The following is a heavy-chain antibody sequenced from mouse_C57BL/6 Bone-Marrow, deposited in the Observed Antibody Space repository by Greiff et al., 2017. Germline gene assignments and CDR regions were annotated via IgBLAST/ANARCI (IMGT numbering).Heavy chain of an antibody. Sequence: VQLQQSVAELVRPGASVKLSCTATGFNIKDAYMHWVKQRPEQGLEWIGWIDPENGDTEYASKFQGKATITADTSSNTAYLQLSSLTSEDTAVYYCRGLLWSLMDYWGQGTSVTVSS. J-gene: IGHJ4*01. D-gene: IGHD2-1*01. CDR3: RGLLWSLMDY. CDR1: GFNIKDAY. V-gene: IGHV14-4*01. CDR2: IDPENGDT.